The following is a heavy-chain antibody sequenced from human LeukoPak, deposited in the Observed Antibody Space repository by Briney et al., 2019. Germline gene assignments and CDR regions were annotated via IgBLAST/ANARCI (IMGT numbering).Heavy chain of an antibody. J-gene: IGHJ6*03. CDR3: ARTVPAAIGYYYYYMDV. D-gene: IGHD2-2*01. CDR1: GFTFSSYW. Sequence: GGSLRLSCAASGFTFSSYWMSWVRQAPGKGLEWVANIKQDGSEKYYVDSVKGRFTISRDNAKNSLYPQMNSLRAEDTAVYYCARTVPAAIGYYYYYMDVWGKGTTVTVSS. V-gene: IGHV3-7*01. CDR2: IKQDGSEK.